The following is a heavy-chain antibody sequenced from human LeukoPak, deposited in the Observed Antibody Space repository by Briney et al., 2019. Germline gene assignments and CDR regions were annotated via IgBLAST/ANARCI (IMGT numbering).Heavy chain of an antibody. D-gene: IGHD2-15*01. CDR1: GFTVSTNY. CDR2: IHSGGST. CDR3: ARVRYGNWFDP. J-gene: IGHJ5*02. V-gene: IGHV3-53*01. Sequence: GGSLRLSCAASGFTVSTNYMSWVRQAPGKGLEWVSVIHSGGSTSYADSVKGRFTISRDNSKNTLYLQMNSLRAEDTAVYYCARVRYGNWFDPWGQGTLVTVSS.